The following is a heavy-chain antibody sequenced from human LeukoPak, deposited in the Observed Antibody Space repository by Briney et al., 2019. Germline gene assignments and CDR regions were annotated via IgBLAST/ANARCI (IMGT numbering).Heavy chain of an antibody. J-gene: IGHJ3*02. Sequence: GGSLRLSCAASGFTLSRYWMTWVRQAPGKGLEFVACIKQDGNEKYYVGSVKGRFTVSRDTATNSLRLQMNSLRVEDTAMYYCANVGDGYSDAFYIWGQGTMVTVSS. CDR1: GFTLSRYW. V-gene: IGHV3-7*01. CDR2: IKQDGNEK. D-gene: IGHD5-24*01. CDR3: ANVGDGYSDAFYI.